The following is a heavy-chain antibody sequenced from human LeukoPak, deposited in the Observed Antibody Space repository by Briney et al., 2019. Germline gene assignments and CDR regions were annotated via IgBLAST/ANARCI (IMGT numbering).Heavy chain of an antibody. CDR3: ARVGDRGKYNWFDP. D-gene: IGHD3-10*01. CDR1: GGSISSYY. Sequence: PSETLSLTCTVSGGSISSYYWSWIRQPPGKGLEWIGYIYYSGSTNYNPSLKSRVTISVDTSKNQFSLKLSSVTAADTAVYYCARVGDRGKYNWFDPWGQGTLVTVSS. J-gene: IGHJ5*02. CDR2: IYYSGST. V-gene: IGHV4-59*01.